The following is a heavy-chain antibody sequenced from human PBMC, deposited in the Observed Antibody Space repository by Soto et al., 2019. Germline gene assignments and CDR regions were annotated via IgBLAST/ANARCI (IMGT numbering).Heavy chain of an antibody. V-gene: IGHV6-1*01. D-gene: IGHD3-3*01. Sequence: KQSQTLSLTCAISGDSISSNSAAWNWIRQSPSRGLEWLGRTYYRSKWYNDYAVSVKSRITINPDTSKNQFSLQLNSVTPEDTAVYYCAREGVTIFGVVTGGYSYFDYWGQGTLVTVSS. CDR1: GDSISSNSAA. CDR3: AREGVTIFGVVTGGYSYFDY. CDR2: TYYRSKWYN. J-gene: IGHJ4*02.